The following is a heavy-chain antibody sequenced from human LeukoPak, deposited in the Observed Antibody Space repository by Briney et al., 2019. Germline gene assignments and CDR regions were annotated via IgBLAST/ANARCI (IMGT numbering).Heavy chain of an antibody. V-gene: IGHV3-23*01. Sequence: GSLRLSCAASGFTFSSSAMSRVRQAPGKGLEWVSAISGSGGSTYYADSVKGRFTISRDNSKNTLYLQMNSLRAEDTAVYYCAKDRGGNSGFDYWGQGTLVTVSS. D-gene: IGHD4-23*01. CDR3: AKDRGGNSGFDY. J-gene: IGHJ4*02. CDR2: ISGSGGST. CDR1: GFTFSSSA.